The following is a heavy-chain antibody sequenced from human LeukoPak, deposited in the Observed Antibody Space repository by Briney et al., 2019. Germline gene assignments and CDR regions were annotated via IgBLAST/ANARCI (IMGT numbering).Heavy chain of an antibody. D-gene: IGHD5-18*01. Sequence: GGSLRLSCAASGFTFSSYSMNWVRQAPGKGLEWVSIISANGNTINYADSVKGRFTISKDSSKNTLYLQMNSLRAEDTAVYYCGKNRYTYGQDCDYWGQGTLVTVSS. V-gene: IGHV3-23*01. J-gene: IGHJ4*02. CDR3: GKNRYTYGQDCDY. CDR2: ISANGNTI. CDR1: GFTFSSYS.